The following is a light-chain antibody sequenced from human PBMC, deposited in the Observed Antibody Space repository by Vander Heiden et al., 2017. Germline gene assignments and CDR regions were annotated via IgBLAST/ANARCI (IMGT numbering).Light chain of an antibody. CDR3: QQSYSTPFT. CDR2: AAS. CDR1: QTISSY. Sequence: DIQMTQSPSSLSASVGDRVTITCRASQTISSYLYWYQQKPGKAPKLLIYAASSLQSGVPLRCSGSGSGADFTLTISSLQPEDFATYYCQQSYSTPFTFGPGTKLDIK. V-gene: IGKV1-39*01. J-gene: IGKJ3*01.